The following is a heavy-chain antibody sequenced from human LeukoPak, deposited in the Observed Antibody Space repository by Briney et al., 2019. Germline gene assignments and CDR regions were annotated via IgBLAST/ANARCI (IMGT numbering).Heavy chain of an antibody. CDR3: AKDPRGSLERRGHFDF. Sequence: PGGSLRLSCAASGFAFDIYAMTWVRQAPGKGLEWVSGISASGGSTYYADSVKGRFTISRDNSKNTVYLQMNSLRGEDTAVYYCAKDPRGSLERRGHFDFWGQGTLVTVSS. CDR2: ISASGGST. D-gene: IGHD1-1*01. J-gene: IGHJ4*02. V-gene: IGHV3-23*01. CDR1: GFAFDIYA.